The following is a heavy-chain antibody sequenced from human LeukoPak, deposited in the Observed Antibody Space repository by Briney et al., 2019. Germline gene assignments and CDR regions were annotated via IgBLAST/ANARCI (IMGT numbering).Heavy chain of an antibody. CDR1: GGSISSSSYY. V-gene: IGHV4-39*01. J-gene: IGHJ5*02. CDR3: ARHSQRRYRQSDWFDP. CDR2: IYYSGST. Sequence: SETLSLTCTVSGGSISSSSYYWGWIRQPPGKGLEWIGSIYYSGSTYYNPSLKSRVTISVDTSKNQFSLKLSSVTAADTAVYYCARHSQRRYRQSDWFDPWGQGTLVTVSS. D-gene: IGHD1-1*01.